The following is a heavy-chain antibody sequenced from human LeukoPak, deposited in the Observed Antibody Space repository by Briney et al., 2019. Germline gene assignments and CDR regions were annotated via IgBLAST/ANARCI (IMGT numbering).Heavy chain of an antibody. CDR1: GFTFSSYG. CDR2: ISYDGSNK. J-gene: IGHJ6*02. CDR3: AKDGLGYCTNGECSAPYYYYYYGMDV. D-gene: IGHD2-8*01. V-gene: IGHV3-30*18. Sequence: SGGSLRLSCAASGFTFSSYGMHWVRQAPGKGLEWVAVISYDGSNKYYADSVKGRFTISRDNSKNTLYLQMNSLRAEDTAVYYCAKDGLGYCTNGECSAPYYYYYYGMDVWGQGTTVTVSS.